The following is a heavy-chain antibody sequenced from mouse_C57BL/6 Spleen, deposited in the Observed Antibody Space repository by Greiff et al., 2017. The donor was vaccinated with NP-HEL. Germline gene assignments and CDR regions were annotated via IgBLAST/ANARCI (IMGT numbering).Heavy chain of an antibody. CDR3: ARPDGYYYAMDY. V-gene: IGHV1-82*01. CDR1: GYAFSSSW. CDR2: IYPGDGDT. Sequence: VQLQQSGPELVKPGASVKISCKASGYAFSSSWMNWVKQRPGKGLEWIGRIYPGDGDTNYNGKFKGKATLTADKSSNTAYMQLSSLTSEDSAVYFCARPDGYYYAMDYWGQGTSVTVSS. J-gene: IGHJ4*01. D-gene: IGHD2-3*01.